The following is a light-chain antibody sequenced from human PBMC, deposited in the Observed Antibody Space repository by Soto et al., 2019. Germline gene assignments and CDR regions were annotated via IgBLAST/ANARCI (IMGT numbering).Light chain of an antibody. J-gene: IGLJ1*01. V-gene: IGLV2-14*01. CDR1: SSEVGGYNA. Sequence: QSALTQTASVSGSPGQSITISCTGTSSEVGGYNAVSWYQQHPGKAPKLMIYDVSNRPSGASDRFSGSKSGNTASLTISGLQAEDEADYYCGSYASGGAYVFGTGTKVTVL. CDR2: DVS. CDR3: GSYASGGAYV.